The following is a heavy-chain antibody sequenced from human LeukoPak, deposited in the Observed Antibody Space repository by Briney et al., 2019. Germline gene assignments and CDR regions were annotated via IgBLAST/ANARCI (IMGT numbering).Heavy chain of an antibody. D-gene: IGHD2-2*01. J-gene: IGHJ3*02. CDR2: IIPIVGIA. CDR1: GGTFSSYT. CDR3: ASPRALYCSSTSCQTANGAFDI. Sequence: ASVKVSCKASGGTFSSYTISWVRQAPGQGGEWVGGIIPIVGIAHYAQKFQARVTITADKSTSTAYMELSSLRSEDTAVYYCASPRALYCSSTSCQTANGAFDIWGQGTMVTVSS. V-gene: IGHV1-69*10.